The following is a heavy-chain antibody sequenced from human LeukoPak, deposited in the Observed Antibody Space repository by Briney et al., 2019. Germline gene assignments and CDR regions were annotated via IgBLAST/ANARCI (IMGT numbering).Heavy chain of an antibody. J-gene: IGHJ4*02. D-gene: IGHD2-15*01. V-gene: IGHV3-21*01. CDR1: GFTFSSYS. CDR3: ARSNAGYCSGGSCYAFDY. CDR2: ISSSSSYI. Sequence: GGSLRLSCAASGFTFSSYSMNWVRQAPGKGLEWVSSISSSSSYIYYADSVKGRFTISRDNAKNSLYLQMNSLRAEDTAVYYCARSNAGYCSGGSCYAFDYWGQGTLVTVSS.